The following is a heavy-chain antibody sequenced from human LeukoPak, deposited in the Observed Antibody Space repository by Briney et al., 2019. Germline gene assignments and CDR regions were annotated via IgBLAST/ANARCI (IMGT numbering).Heavy chain of an antibody. CDR3: AKDRGVYYGSGSYYND. J-gene: IGHJ4*02. CDR1: GFTFDEYA. V-gene: IGHV3-9*01. D-gene: IGHD3-10*01. CDR2: ISWNSGSI. Sequence: PGRSLRLSCAASGFTFDEYAMHWVRQAPGKGLEWVSGISWNSGSIGYADSVKGRFTISRDNAKNSLYLQMNSLRAEDTALYYCAKDRGVYYGSGSYYNDWGQGTLVTVSS.